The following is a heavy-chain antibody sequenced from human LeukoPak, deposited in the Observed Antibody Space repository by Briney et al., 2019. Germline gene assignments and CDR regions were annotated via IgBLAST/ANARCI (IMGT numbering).Heavy chain of an antibody. V-gene: IGHV4-31*03. Sequence: PSETLSLTCTVSGGSISSGNYYWSWIRQHPGKGLQWIGYIHHSGSTYYNPSLKSRVIISVDTSKNQFSLKLNSVTAADTAVYYCASYGSGSYRFDPWGQGTLVTVSS. CDR1: GGSISSGNYY. CDR3: ASYGSGSYRFDP. CDR2: IHHSGST. J-gene: IGHJ5*02. D-gene: IGHD3-10*01.